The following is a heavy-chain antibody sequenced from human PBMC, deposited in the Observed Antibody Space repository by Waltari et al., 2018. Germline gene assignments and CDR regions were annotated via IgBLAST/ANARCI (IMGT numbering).Heavy chain of an antibody. CDR1: GFTFITYA. J-gene: IGHJ4*02. V-gene: IGHV3-23*03. CDR3: ANRGLDYGDQGKDY. CDR2: LYSDGTT. D-gene: IGHD4-17*01. Sequence: EVQLLESGGGSVPPGGSLRLSCAASGFTFITYAMTWVRPAPGKGLEWVSLLYSDGTTYYADSVKGRFSVSRDNSKNTLYLQMNSLRVEDTAIYYCANRGLDYGDQGKDYWGQGTLVTVSS.